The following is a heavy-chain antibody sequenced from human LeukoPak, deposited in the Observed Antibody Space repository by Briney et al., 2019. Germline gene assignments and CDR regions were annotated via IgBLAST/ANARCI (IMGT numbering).Heavy chain of an antibody. J-gene: IGHJ4*02. D-gene: IGHD3-3*01. CDR1: GGTFSSYA. CDR2: IIPILGIA. CDR3: ASEERITIFGVVIRYFDY. V-gene: IGHV1-69*04. Sequence: ASVKVSCKASGGTFSSYAISWVRQAPGQGLEWMGRIIPILGIANYAQKFQGRVTITADKSTSTAYMELSGLRSEDTAVYYCASEERITIFGVVIRYFDYWGQGTLVTVSS.